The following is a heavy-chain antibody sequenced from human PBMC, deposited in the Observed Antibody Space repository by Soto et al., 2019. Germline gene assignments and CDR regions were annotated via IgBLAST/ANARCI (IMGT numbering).Heavy chain of an antibody. CDR2: ISGSGGST. CDR1: GFTFSSYA. CDR3: ATFWSGYHPADY. V-gene: IGHV3-23*01. Sequence: LRLSCAASGFTFSSYAMSWVRQAPGKGLEWVSAISGSGGSTYYADSVKGRFTISRDNSKNTLYLQMNSLRAEDTAVYYCATFWSGYHPADYWGQGTLVTVSS. J-gene: IGHJ4*02. D-gene: IGHD3-3*01.